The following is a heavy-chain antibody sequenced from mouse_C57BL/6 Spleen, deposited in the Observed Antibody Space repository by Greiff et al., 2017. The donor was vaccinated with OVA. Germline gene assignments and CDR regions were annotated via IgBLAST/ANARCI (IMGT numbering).Heavy chain of an antibody. CDR2: IYPGDGDT. Sequence: QVQLKESGAELVKPGASVKISCKASGYAFSSYWMNCVKQRPGKGLEWIGQIYPGDGDTNYNGKFKGKATLTADKSSSTAYMQLSSLTSEESSVDFCASYDGYYVGAMDYWGQGTSVTVSS. V-gene: IGHV1-80*01. J-gene: IGHJ4*01. CDR3: ASYDGYYVGAMDY. CDR1: GYAFSSYW. D-gene: IGHD2-3*01.